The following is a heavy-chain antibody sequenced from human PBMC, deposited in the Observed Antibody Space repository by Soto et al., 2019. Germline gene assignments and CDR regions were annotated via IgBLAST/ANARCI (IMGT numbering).Heavy chain of an antibody. V-gene: IGHV4-39*01. CDR3: ARRSSWKGRYGFDP. Sequence: SETLSLTCTVSGASISNSGYYWDWIRQPPGKGLDWIGSIYYSGTTSYNPSLKSRVTISIDTSNNQFSLNLRSVTAADTAVYFCARRSSWKGRYGFDPWGQGTLVTVSS. D-gene: IGHD6-13*01. CDR2: IYYSGTT. CDR1: GASISNSGYY. J-gene: IGHJ5*02.